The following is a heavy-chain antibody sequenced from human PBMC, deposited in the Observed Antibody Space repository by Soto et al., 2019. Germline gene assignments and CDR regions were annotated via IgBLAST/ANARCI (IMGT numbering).Heavy chain of an antibody. CDR3: ARDRESGVGAASLDY. Sequence: QVQLEESGGGVVQPGRSLRLSCAASGFTFSSNAMHWVRPAPGKGLEWVGVIAYDGSRKYYADSVKGRCTISRDNSKNTLYMQMNSLRTEDTAVYYCARDRESGVGAASLDYWGQGTLVTVSS. CDR1: GFTFSSNA. V-gene: IGHV3-30-3*01. CDR2: IAYDGSRK. D-gene: IGHD1-26*01. J-gene: IGHJ4*02.